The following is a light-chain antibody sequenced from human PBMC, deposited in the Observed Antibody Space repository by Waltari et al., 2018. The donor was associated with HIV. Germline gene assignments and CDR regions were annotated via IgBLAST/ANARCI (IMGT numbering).Light chain of an antibody. J-gene: IGLJ1*01. CDR1: SSNIGNNF. V-gene: IGLV1-51*02. CDR3: GTWDSSLSAYV. Sequence: QSVLTQPPSVSAAPGQKVTISCSGSSSNIGNNFVSWYQQLPGTAPKLRIYENNKRPSGIPDRCSGSKSGTSATLGITGLQTGDEADYYCGTWDSSLSAYVFGTGTKVTVL. CDR2: ENN.